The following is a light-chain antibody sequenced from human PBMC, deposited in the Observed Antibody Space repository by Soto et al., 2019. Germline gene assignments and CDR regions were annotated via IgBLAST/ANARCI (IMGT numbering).Light chain of an antibody. Sequence: AIRMPQSPSSLSASTGDRVTLTCRASQGISSYLAWYQQKPGKAPKLLIYAASTLQSGVPSRFSGSGSGTDFTLTISSLQPEDFATYYCQQTYSPPPITFGQGTRLEIK. J-gene: IGKJ5*01. CDR1: QGISSY. V-gene: IGKV1-8*01. CDR3: QQTYSPPPIT. CDR2: AAS.